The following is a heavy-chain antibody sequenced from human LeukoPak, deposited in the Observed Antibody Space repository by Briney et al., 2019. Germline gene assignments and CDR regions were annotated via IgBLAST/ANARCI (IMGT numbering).Heavy chain of an antibody. D-gene: IGHD3-22*01. CDR2: IYYSGST. CDR1: GGSISSYY. V-gene: IGHV4-59*01. CDR3: ARGSSGYYYGFDY. J-gene: IGHJ4*02. Sequence: PSETLSLTCTVSGGSISSYYWSWIRQPPGKGLEWIGYIYYSGSTNYNPSLKSRVTISVDTSKNQFSLKLSSVTAADTAVYYCARGSSGYYYGFDYWGQGTLVTVSS.